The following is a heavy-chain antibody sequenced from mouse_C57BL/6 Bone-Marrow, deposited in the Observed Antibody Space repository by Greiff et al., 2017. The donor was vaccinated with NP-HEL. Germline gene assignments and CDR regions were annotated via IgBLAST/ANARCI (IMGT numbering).Heavy chain of an antibody. CDR2: ISYDGSN. CDR3: ARGIGYYSNYEDYAMDY. V-gene: IGHV3-6*01. D-gene: IGHD2-5*01. J-gene: IGHJ4*01. CDR1: GYSITSGYY. Sequence: DVQLQESGPGLVKPSQSLSLTCSVTGYSITSGYYWNWIRQFPGNKLEWMGYISYDGSNNYNPSLKNRISITRDTSKNQFFLKLNSVTTEDTATYYCARGIGYYSNYEDYAMDYWGQGTSVTVSS.